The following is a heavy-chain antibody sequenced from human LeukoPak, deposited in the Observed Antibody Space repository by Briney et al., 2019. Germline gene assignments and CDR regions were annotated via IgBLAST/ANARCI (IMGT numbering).Heavy chain of an antibody. J-gene: IGHJ4*02. CDR1: GFIFSSYA. D-gene: IGHD3-22*01. CDR3: ARDLNYDSAY. Sequence: GGSLRLSCAASGFIFSSYAMSWVRQAPGKGLEWVSVIYSGGSTYYADSVKGRFTISRDNSKNTVYLQMNSLRAEDTAVYYCARDLNYDSAYWGQGTLVTVSS. CDR2: IYSGGST. V-gene: IGHV3-53*01.